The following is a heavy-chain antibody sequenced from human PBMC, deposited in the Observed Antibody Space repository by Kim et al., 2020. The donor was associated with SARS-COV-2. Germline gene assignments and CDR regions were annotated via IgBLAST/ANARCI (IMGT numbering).Heavy chain of an antibody. CDR2: VSHDGTVQ. Sequence: GGSLRLSCAASGFTFSNYGMQWVRQAPGKGLEWVAVVSHDGTVQYHLDSVKGRFTISRDNSQNTVYLQMSSLRLEDTAVYYCAKETTAKTSTTLDSWGQGIQITVTS. D-gene: IGHD2-2*01. CDR3: AKETTAKTSTTLDS. CDR1: GFTFSNYG. V-gene: IGHV3-30*18. J-gene: IGHJ4*02.